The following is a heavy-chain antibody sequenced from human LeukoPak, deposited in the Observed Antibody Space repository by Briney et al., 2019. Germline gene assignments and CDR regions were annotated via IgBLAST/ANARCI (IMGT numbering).Heavy chain of an antibody. V-gene: IGHV3-21*01. CDR2: ISSSGTYI. J-gene: IGHJ4*02. CDR1: GFTFSNAW. CDR3: TRGDRDGYRLYYFDY. Sequence: GGSLRLSCAASGFTFSNAWMNWVRQAPGKGLEWVSSISSSGTYIYYADSVKGRFTTSRDYAKNSLDLQMNSLRAEDTAVYYCTRGDRDGYRLYYFDYWGQGILVTVSS. D-gene: IGHD5-24*01.